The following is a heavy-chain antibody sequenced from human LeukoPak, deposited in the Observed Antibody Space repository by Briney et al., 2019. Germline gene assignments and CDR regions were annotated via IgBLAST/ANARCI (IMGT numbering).Heavy chain of an antibody. D-gene: IGHD5-18*01. V-gene: IGHV3-23*01. CDR3: AKDRDTYGYVTSFDY. J-gene: IGHJ4*02. CDR2: ISGSDGRT. CDR1: GFTFSSYA. Sequence: GGSLRLSCAASGFTFSSYAMSWVRRTPGQGLEWVSAISGSDGRTYYADSVKGRFTISRDNSKNTLYLRMNSLRADDTAVFYCAKDRDTYGYVTSFDYWGQGTLVTVSS.